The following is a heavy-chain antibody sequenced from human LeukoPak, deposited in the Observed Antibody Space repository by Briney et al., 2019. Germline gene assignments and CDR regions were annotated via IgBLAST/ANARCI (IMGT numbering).Heavy chain of an antibody. D-gene: IGHD5-12*01. CDR2: ISYDGSNK. CDR1: GFTFSSYA. CDR3: AKDLATIALGVDY. V-gene: IGHV3-30*04. Sequence: GGSLRLSCAASGFTFSSYAMHWVRQAPGKGLEWVAVISYDGSNKYYADSVKGRFTISRDNSKNTLYLQMNSLRAEDTAVYYCAKDLATIALGVDYWGQGTLVTVSS. J-gene: IGHJ4*02.